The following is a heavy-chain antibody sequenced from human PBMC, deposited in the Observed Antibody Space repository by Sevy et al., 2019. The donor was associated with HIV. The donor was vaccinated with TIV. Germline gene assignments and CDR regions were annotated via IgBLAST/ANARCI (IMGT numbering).Heavy chain of an antibody. D-gene: IGHD5-12*01. Sequence: GGSLRLSCAASGFTFSNYAMSWVRQAPGKGLEWVSGISDSAYNTYYADSVKGRFTISRDNSKNSLYLQMNSLRADDTAVYYCTKDEAYTVATSYYFDYWGQRTLVTVSS. CDR1: GFTFSNYA. CDR3: TKDEAYTVATSYYFDY. CDR2: ISDSAYNT. V-gene: IGHV3-23*01. J-gene: IGHJ4*02.